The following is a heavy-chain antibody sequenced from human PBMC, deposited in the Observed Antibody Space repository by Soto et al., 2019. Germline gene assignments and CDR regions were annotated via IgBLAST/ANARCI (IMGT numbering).Heavy chain of an antibody. D-gene: IGHD5-12*01. CDR3: AKVDSGYALFNYLDY. J-gene: IGHJ4*02. V-gene: IGHV3-23*01. CDR2: ISGSGGST. Sequence: EVQLLESGGGLVQPGGSLRRSCAASGFTFSSYAMSWVRQAPGTGLEWVSAISGSGGSTYYANSVKGRFTISRDNSKNTLYLQMNSLRAEDTAVYYCAKVDSGYALFNYLDYWGQGTLVTVSS. CDR1: GFTFSSYA.